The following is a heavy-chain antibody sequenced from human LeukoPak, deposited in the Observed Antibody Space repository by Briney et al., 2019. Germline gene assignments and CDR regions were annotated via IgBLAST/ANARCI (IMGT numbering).Heavy chain of an antibody. CDR3: ARGLLVPAASHMYFYYYYMDV. CDR1: GYTFTSYY. CDR2: INPSGGST. D-gene: IGHD2-2*01. Sequence: ASVKVSCKASGYTFTSYYIHWVRQAPGQGLEWMGIINPSGGSTSYSQKFQGRVTMTRDMSTSTVYMELSSLRSEDTAVYYCARGLLVPAASHMYFYYYYMDVWGKGTTVTISS. J-gene: IGHJ6*03. V-gene: IGHV1-46*01.